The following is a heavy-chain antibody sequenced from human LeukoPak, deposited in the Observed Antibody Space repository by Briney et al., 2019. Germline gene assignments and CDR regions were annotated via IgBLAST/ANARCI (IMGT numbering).Heavy chain of an antibody. D-gene: IGHD6-13*01. CDR3: ARHYSSSWYVPGAFDI. J-gene: IGHJ3*02. Sequence: SETLSLTCTVSGGSISSYYWSWIRQPPGKGLEWIGYIYYSGSTNYNPYLKSRVTISVDTSKNQFSLKLSSVTAADTAVYYCARHYSSSWYVPGAFDIWGQGTMVTVSS. CDR2: IYYSGST. CDR1: GGSISSYY. V-gene: IGHV4-59*08.